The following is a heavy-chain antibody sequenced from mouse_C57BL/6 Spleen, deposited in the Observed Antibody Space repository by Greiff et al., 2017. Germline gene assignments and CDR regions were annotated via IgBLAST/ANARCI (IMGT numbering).Heavy chain of an antibody. V-gene: IGHV1-53*01. D-gene: IGHD2-4*01. Sequence: VQLQQPGTELVKPGASVKLSCKASGYTFTSYWMHWVQQRPGQGLEWIGNINPSNGGTNYNEKFKSKATLTVDKSSSTAYMQLSSLTSEDSAVYDCAREDYAPGYWYFDVWGTGTTVTVSS. CDR3: AREDYAPGYWYFDV. CDR1: GYTFTSYW. CDR2: INPSNGGT. J-gene: IGHJ1*03.